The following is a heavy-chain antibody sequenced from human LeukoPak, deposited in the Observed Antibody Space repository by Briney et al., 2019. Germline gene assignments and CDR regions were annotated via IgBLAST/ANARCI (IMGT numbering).Heavy chain of an antibody. CDR1: GFTFSNSW. J-gene: IGHJ3*02. V-gene: IGHV3-7*03. CDR2: IKPDGSEI. CDR3: ARGGSLTMVRGVVIPRAFDI. D-gene: IGHD3-10*01. Sequence: PGGSLRLSCAASGFTFSNSWMTWFRQTPGKGLEWVGNIKPDGSEIYYVDSVKGRFTISRDNAKNSLFLQMNSLRAEDTAVYYCARGGSLTMVRGVVIPRAFDIWGQGTRVTVSS.